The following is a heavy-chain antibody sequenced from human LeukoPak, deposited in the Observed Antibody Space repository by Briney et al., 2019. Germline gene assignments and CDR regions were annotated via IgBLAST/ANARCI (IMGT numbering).Heavy chain of an antibody. J-gene: IGHJ4*02. Sequence: PSETLSLTCTVSGASIISGNYFWGWVRQPPGQRLEWIGSWHHSGITDYNPSLKSRVTIVADTSKNQFSLKLASVAAADSAVYFCARQYEFWGQGTLVTVSS. D-gene: IGHD3-10*01. CDR2: WHHSGIT. V-gene: IGHV4-39*01. CDR3: ARQYEF. CDR1: GASIISGNYF.